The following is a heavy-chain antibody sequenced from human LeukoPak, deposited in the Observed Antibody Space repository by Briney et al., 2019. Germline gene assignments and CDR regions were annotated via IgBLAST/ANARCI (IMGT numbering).Heavy chain of an antibody. CDR3: AKGATVILYYFDY. J-gene: IGHJ4*02. CDR2: ISGSGGST. V-gene: IGHV3-23*01. Sequence: GGSLRLSCAASGFTFSSYAMSWVRQAPGKGLEWVSAISGSGGSTYYADSVKGWFTISRDNSKNTLYLQMNSLRAEDAAVYYCAKGATVILYYFDYWGQGTLVTVSS. CDR1: GFTFSSYA. D-gene: IGHD4-17*01.